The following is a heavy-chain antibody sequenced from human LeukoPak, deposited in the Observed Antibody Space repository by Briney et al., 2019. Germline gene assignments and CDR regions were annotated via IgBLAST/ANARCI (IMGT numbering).Heavy chain of an antibody. V-gene: IGHV1-18*01. Sequence: ASVKVSCKASGNTFTSYGISWVRQAPGQGLEWMGWISAYNGNTNYAQKLQGRVTMTTDTSTSAVYMELRSLRSEDTAVYYCARDDSDYVNYWGQGTLVTVSS. CDR1: GNTFTSYG. CDR2: ISAYNGNT. CDR3: ARDDSDYVNY. D-gene: IGHD3-22*01. J-gene: IGHJ4*02.